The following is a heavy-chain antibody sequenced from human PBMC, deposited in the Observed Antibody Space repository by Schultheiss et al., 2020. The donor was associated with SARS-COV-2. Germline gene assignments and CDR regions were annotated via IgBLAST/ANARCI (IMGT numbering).Heavy chain of an antibody. J-gene: IGHJ5*02. V-gene: IGHV4-34*01. Sequence: SETLSLTCAVYGGSFSGYYWSWIRQPPGKGLEWIGEINHSGSTNYTPSLKSRVTISVDTSKNQFSLKLSSVTAADTAVYYCAREYSGRNSSSWFNWFDPWGQGTLVTVSS. CDR2: INHSGST. D-gene: IGHD6-13*01. CDR3: AREYSGRNSSSWFNWFDP. CDR1: GGSFSGYY.